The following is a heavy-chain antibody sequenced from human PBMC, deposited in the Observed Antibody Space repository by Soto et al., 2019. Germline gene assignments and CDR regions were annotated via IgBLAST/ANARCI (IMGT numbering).Heavy chain of an antibody. CDR1: GYTFTRYT. Sequence: ASVKVSCKASGYTFTRYTMNWVRQAPGQRLEWMGWINPDNGNTKSSQKFQDRVFITRDTSASTAYMDLSSLRSEDTAVYYCARGIATGQLDPWGQGTLVTVSS. CDR3: ARGIATGQLDP. D-gene: IGHD2-15*01. V-gene: IGHV1-3*01. CDR2: INPDNGNT. J-gene: IGHJ5*02.